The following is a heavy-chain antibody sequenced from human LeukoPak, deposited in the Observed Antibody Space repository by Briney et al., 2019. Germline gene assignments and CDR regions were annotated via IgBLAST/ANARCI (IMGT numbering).Heavy chain of an antibody. J-gene: IGHJ5*02. V-gene: IGHV3-23*01. D-gene: IGHD1-26*01. Sequence: PGGSLRLSCVASGCTFSSETMSWVRQAPGKGLEWVSAISGGGYSSWYADSVRGRFTVTRDNSKNTLSLQMNSLRAEDTAVYCCARDIGATNWFDPWGQGTLVTVSS. CDR1: GCTFSSET. CDR3: ARDIGATNWFDP. CDR2: ISGGGYSS.